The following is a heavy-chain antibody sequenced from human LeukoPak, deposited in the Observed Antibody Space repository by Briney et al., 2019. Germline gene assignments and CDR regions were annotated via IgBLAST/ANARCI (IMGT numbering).Heavy chain of an antibody. Sequence: SETLSLTCTVSGGSISSTNYYWAWIRQPPGKGLEWIGNIYYSGSTYYNASLDSRITMSIDTSKNRFSLRLSSVTAADTAVFFCARLPERSDLLPSYANSFDWWGQGTLVTVSS. D-gene: IGHD3-9*01. CDR1: GGSISSTNYY. CDR3: ARLPERSDLLPSYANSFDW. V-gene: IGHV4-39*01. CDR2: IYYSGST. J-gene: IGHJ4*02.